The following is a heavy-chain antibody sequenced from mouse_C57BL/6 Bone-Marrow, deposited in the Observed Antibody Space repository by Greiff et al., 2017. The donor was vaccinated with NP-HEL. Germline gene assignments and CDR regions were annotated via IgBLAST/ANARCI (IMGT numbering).Heavy chain of an antibody. CDR1: GYTFTSYW. CDR2: IHPNSGST. CDR3: ASALRLYAMDY. Sequence: VQLQQPGAELVKPGASVKLSCKASGYTFTSYWMHWVKQRPGQGLEWIGMIHPNSGSTNYNEKFKSKATLTVDKSSSTAYMQLSSLTSEDSAVYYCASALRLYAMDYWGQGTSVTVSS. V-gene: IGHV1-64*01. D-gene: IGHD1-1*01. J-gene: IGHJ4*01.